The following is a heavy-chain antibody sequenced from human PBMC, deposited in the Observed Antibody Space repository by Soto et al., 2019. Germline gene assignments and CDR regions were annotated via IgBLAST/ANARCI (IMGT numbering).Heavy chain of an antibody. CDR3: ANFIGAAGRI. V-gene: IGHV4-4*02. J-gene: IGHJ4*02. Sequence: SETLSLTCAVSGASISSPNWWTWVRQRPGKGLEWIGDIYHLVKTNHYNPSLTSRVTISLNKSQDQLALRLTSVTAADTAVYFCANFIGAAGRIWGQGTLVTVSS. CDR2: IYHLVKT. CDR1: GASISSPNW. D-gene: IGHD6-25*01.